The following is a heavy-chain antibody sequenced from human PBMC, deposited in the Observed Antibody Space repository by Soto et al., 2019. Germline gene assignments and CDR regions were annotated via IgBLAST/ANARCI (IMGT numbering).Heavy chain of an antibody. Sequence: ASVKVSCKASGFTFTSSAVQWVRQARGQRLEWIGWIVVGSGNTNYAQKFQERVTITRDMSTSTAYMELSSLRSEDTAVYYCAADELEYYDILTGYSSSYSGYGMDVWGQGTTVTVSS. CDR3: AADELEYYDILTGYSSSYSGYGMDV. D-gene: IGHD3-9*01. CDR2: IVVGSGNT. J-gene: IGHJ6*02. CDR1: GFTFTSSA. V-gene: IGHV1-58*01.